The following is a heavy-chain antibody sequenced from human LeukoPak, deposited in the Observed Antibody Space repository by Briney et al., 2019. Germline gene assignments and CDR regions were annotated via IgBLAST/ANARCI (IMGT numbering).Heavy chain of an antibody. V-gene: IGHV4-4*07. Sequence: MPSETLSLTCSVSGGSISSYFWNWIRQPAGEGLEWIGHIYTSGSTNYKPSLKSRVTMSVDTSKNQVSLTLTSVTAADTAVYYCARGSREMATIFDSWGQGTLVTVSS. J-gene: IGHJ4*02. CDR2: IYTSGST. D-gene: IGHD5-24*01. CDR1: GGSISSYF. CDR3: ARGSREMATIFDS.